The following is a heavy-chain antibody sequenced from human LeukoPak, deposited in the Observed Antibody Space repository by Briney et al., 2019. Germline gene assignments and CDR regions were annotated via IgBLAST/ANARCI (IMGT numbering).Heavy chain of an antibody. Sequence: ASVKVSCKASGYTFSGNYMHWVRQAPGQGLEWMGWINPNSGGTNYAQKCQGRVTMTRDTSISTAYMELSSLRSDDTAVYYCARETGGSYSLVLFDPWGEGTLVTVSS. J-gene: IGHJ5*02. CDR3: ARETGGSYSLVLFDP. CDR1: GYTFSGNY. CDR2: INPNSGGT. V-gene: IGHV1-2*02. D-gene: IGHD1-26*01.